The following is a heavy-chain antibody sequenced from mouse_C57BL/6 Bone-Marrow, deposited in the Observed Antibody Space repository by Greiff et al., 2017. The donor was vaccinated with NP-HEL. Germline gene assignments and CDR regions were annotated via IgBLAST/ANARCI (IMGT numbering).Heavy chain of an antibody. Sequence: EVQVVESGGGLVKPGGSLKLSCAASGFTFSSYAMSWVRQTPEKRLEWVATISDGGSYTYYPDNVKGRFTISRDNAKNNLYLQMSHLKSEDTAMYYCARGYDYDHAMDYWGQGTSVTVSS. CDR2: ISDGGSYT. CDR3: ARGYDYDHAMDY. V-gene: IGHV5-4*01. D-gene: IGHD2-4*01. CDR1: GFTFSSYA. J-gene: IGHJ4*01.